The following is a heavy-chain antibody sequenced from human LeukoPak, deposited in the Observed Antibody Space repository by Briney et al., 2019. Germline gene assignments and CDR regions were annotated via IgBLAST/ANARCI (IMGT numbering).Heavy chain of an antibody. CDR2: ISGGST. Sequence: GGSLRLSCAASGFTVSSNEMSWVRQAPGKGLEWVSSISGGSTYYADSRKGRFTISRDNSKNTLYLQMNSLRAEDTAVYYCARGGLYYDFWSGYYPFDYWGQGTLVTVSS. J-gene: IGHJ4*02. D-gene: IGHD3-3*01. CDR3: ARGGLYYDFWSGYYPFDY. CDR1: GFTVSSNE. V-gene: IGHV3-38-3*01.